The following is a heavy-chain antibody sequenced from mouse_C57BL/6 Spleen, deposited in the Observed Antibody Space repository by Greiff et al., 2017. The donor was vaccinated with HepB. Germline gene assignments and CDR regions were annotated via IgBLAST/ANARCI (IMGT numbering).Heavy chain of an antibody. J-gene: IGHJ4*01. D-gene: IGHD2-10*01. Sequence: VKLVESGAELARPGASVKLSCKASGYTFTSYGISWVKQRTGQGLEWIGEIYPRSGNTYYNEKFKGKATLTADKSSSTAYMELRSLTSEDSAVYFCASLLLYAMDYWGQGTSVTVSS. CDR3: ASLLLYAMDY. V-gene: IGHV1-81*01. CDR1: GYTFTSYG. CDR2: IYPRSGNT.